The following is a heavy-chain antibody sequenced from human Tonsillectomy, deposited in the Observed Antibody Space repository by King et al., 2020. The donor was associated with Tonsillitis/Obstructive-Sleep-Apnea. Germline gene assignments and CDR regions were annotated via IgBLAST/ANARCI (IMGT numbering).Heavy chain of an antibody. Sequence: VQLVESGGGLVQPGGSLRLSCAASGFTFSSYAMSWVRQAPGKGLEWVSAISGGGGSTYYADSVKGRFTISRDNSKNTLYLQMNSLRAEDTAGYYCAKDPAIFGVVIRFFDYWGQGTLVTVSS. V-gene: IGHV3-23*04. D-gene: IGHD3-3*01. CDR3: AKDPAIFGVVIRFFDY. CDR1: GFTFSSYA. J-gene: IGHJ4*02. CDR2: ISGGGGST.